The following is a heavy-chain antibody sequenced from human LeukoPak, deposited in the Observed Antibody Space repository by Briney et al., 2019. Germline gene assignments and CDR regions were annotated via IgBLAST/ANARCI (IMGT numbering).Heavy chain of an antibody. V-gene: IGHV3-15*01. D-gene: IGHD3-3*01. CDR1: GFTFSNAW. J-gene: IGHJ4*02. Sequence: GGSLRLSCAASGFTFSNAWMSWVRQAPGKGLEWVGRIKSKTDGGTTDYAAPVKGRFTISRDDSKNTLYLQMNSLKTEDTAVYYCTTGREWLLPHFEYWGQGALVTVSS. CDR3: TTGREWLLPHFEY. CDR2: IKSKTDGGTT.